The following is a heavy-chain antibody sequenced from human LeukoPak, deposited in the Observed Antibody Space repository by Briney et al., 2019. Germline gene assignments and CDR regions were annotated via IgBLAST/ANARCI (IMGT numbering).Heavy chain of an antibody. CDR1: GGSISSGGYY. J-gene: IGHJ4*02. CDR2: IYYSGST. D-gene: IGHD6-13*01. V-gene: IGHV4-31*03. Sequence: PSETLSLTCTISGGSISSGGYYWSWIRQHPGKGLEWIRYIYYSGSTYYNPSLKSRVTISVDTSKTQFSLKLSSVTAADTAVYYCARASGSSWYWGQGTLVTVSS. CDR3: ARASGSSWY.